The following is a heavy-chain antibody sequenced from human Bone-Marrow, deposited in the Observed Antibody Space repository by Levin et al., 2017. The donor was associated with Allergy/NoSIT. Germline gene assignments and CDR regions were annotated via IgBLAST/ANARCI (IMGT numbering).Heavy chain of an antibody. CDR2: IKTKSDGETT. Sequence: GESLKISCAASGFTFNHAWMSWVRQPPGKGLEWVGRIKTKSDGETTDYAAPVKGRFTISRDDSKNTLYLQMTSLRTEDTGLYYCTTDPQWDLPELRGDFWGQGTLVTVSS. D-gene: IGHD1-26*01. CDR3: TTDPQWDLPELRGDF. J-gene: IGHJ4*02. V-gene: IGHV3-15*05. CDR1: GFTFNHAW.